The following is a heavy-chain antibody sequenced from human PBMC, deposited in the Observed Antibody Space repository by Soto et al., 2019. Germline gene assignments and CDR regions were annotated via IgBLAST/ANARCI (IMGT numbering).Heavy chain of an antibody. V-gene: IGHV4-39*01. CDR3: ARTGAAAGIAVAGREYYSYYAMDV. CDR2: IYYSGST. J-gene: IGHJ6*02. Sequence: QLQLQESGPGLVKPSETLSLTCTVSGGSISSSSYYWGWIRQPPGKGLEWIGSIYYSGSTYYNPYRKSRVTISVDTSKNQFSLKLSSVTAADTAVYYCARTGAAAGIAVAGREYYSYYAMDVWGQGTTVTVSS. CDR1: GGSISSSSYY. D-gene: IGHD6-19*01.